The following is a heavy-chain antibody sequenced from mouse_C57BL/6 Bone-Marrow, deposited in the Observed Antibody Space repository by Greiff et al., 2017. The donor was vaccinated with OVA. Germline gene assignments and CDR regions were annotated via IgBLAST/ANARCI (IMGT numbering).Heavy chain of an antibody. J-gene: IGHJ4*01. D-gene: IGHD1-2*01. V-gene: IGHV1-69*01. CDR3: AREDTFGCAMEY. Sequence: QVQLQQPGAELVMPGASVKLSCKASGYTFTSYWMHWVKQRPGQGLEWIGEIDPSDSYTSYNQKFKGKSTLTVVKSSSTTYMQLSSLTSEDSAVFYCAREDTFGCAMEYWDQGTSVIVTS. CDR2: IDPSDSYT. CDR1: GYTFTSYW.